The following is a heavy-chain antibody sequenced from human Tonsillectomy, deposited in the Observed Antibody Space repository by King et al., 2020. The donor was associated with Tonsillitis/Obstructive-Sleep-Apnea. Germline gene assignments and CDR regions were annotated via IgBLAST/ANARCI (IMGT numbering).Heavy chain of an antibody. D-gene: IGHD6-6*01. J-gene: IGHJ6*03. Sequence: QLQESGPGLVKPSETLSLTCTVSGGSISSYYWSWIRQPPGKGLEWIGYIYYSGSTNYNPSLQSRVTISVDTSKNQFSLKLSSVTVADTAVYYCARTPRYSSSYFYYYYMDVWGKGTTVTVSS. CDR2: IYYSGST. CDR1: GGSISSYY. CDR3: ARTPRYSSSYFYYYYMDV. V-gene: IGHV4-59*01.